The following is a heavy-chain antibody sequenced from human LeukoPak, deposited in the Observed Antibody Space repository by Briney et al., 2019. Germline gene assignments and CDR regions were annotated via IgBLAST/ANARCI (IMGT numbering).Heavy chain of an antibody. CDR2: ISSSSSTI. D-gene: IGHD3-22*01. CDR3: AREGDWGYYLYYFDY. V-gene: IGHV3-48*02. CDR1: GFTFRSYS. Sequence: GGSLRLSCAASGFTFRSYSMNWVRQAPGKGLEWVSYISSSSSTIYYADSVKGRFTISRDNAKNSLYLQMNSLRDEDTAVYYCAREGDWGYYLYYFDYWGQGTLVTVSS. J-gene: IGHJ4*02.